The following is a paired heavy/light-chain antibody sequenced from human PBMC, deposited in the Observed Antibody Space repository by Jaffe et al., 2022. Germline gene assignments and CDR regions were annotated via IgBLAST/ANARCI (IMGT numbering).Light chain of an antibody. V-gene: IGKV4-1*01. CDR2: WAS. CDR3: QQYYSTPWT. Sequence: DIVMTQSPDSLAVSLGERTTINCKSSQSVLYSSNNRNYLAWYQHKPGQPPKLLIHWASTRESGVPDRFSGSGSGTDFTLTISSLQAEDVAVYYCQQYYSTPWTFGQGTKVELK. CDR1: QSVLYSSNNRNY. J-gene: IGKJ1*01.
Heavy chain of an antibody. J-gene: IGHJ5*02. CDR3: ARSPGSSGLYGHANWFDP. D-gene: IGHD6-19*01. CDR2: VFHTGGT. Sequence: QLQLQESGPGLVKPSETLSLTCSVSGASIRSRTHYWGWIRQAPGKGLEWIGSVFHTGGTYYNPSLESRVIVSVDTSQNQFSLNLSSVTAADTAVYYCARSPGSSGLYGHANWFDPWGQGYLVTVSS. CDR1: GASIRSRTHY. V-gene: IGHV4-39*01.